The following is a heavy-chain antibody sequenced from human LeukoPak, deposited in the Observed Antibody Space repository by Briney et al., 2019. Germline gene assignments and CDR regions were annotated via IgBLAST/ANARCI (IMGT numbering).Heavy chain of an antibody. V-gene: IGHV4-34*01. CDR3: ARVSPYSGYEDTNGAFLDY. D-gene: IGHD5-12*01. J-gene: IGHJ4*02. Sequence: SETLSLTCAVYGGSFSGYYWSWLRQPPGKGLEWIGEINHSGSTNYNPSLKSRVTISVDTSKNQFSLKLSSVTAADTAVYYCARVSPYSGYEDTNGAFLDYWGQGTLVTVSS. CDR1: GGSFSGYY. CDR2: INHSGST.